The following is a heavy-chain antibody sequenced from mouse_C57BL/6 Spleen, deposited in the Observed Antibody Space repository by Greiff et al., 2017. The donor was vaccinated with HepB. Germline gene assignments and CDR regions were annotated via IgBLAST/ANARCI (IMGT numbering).Heavy chain of an antibody. J-gene: IGHJ1*03. V-gene: IGHV14-3*01. D-gene: IGHD1-1*01. CDR1: GFNIKNTY. CDR2: IDPANGNT. CDR3: AKCPITTVVDTEYFDV. Sequence: EVQLQQSVAELVRPGASVKLSCTASGFNIKNTYMHWVKQRPEQGLEWIGRIDPANGNTKYAPKFQGKATITADTSSNTAYLQLSSLTSEDTAIYYCAKCPITTVVDTEYFDVWGTGTTVTVSS.